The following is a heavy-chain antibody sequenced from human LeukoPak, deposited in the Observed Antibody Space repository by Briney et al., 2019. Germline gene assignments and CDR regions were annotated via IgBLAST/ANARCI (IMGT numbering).Heavy chain of an antibody. Sequence: GGSLRLSCAASGFTFSSYSMNWVRQAPGKGLEWVSSISSSSSYIYYADSVKGRFTISRDNAKNLLYLQMNSLRAEDTAVYYCARGMVRGVITPSVDCWGQGTLVTVSS. D-gene: IGHD3-10*01. CDR1: GFTFSSYS. CDR3: ARGMVRGVITPSVDC. CDR2: ISSSSSYI. J-gene: IGHJ4*02. V-gene: IGHV3-21*01.